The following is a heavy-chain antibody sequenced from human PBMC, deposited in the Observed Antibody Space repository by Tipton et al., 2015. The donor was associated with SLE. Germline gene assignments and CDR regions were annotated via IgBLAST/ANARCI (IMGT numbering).Heavy chain of an antibody. V-gene: IGHV3-7*01. CDR1: GFTFSSYW. D-gene: IGHD3-9*01. CDR3: ARVRGSYDIFFDY. CDR2: IKQDGSEK. Sequence: SLRLSCAASGFTFSSYWMSWVRQAPGKGLEWVANIKQDGSEKYYVDFVKGRFTISRDNAKNSLYLQMNSLRAEDTAVYYCARVRGSYDIFFDYWGQGTLVTVSS. J-gene: IGHJ4*02.